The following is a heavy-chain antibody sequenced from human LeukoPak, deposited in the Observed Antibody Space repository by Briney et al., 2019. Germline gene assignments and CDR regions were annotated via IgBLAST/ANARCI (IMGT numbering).Heavy chain of an antibody. D-gene: IGHD3-3*01. J-gene: IGHJ3*02. CDR1: GFTFSSHS. V-gene: IGHV3-7*01. CDR3: ARVGRESIFGVVTDDAFDI. Sequence: GGSLRLSCAASGFTFSSHSMNWVRQAPGKGLEWVANIKQDGSEKYYVDSVKGRFTISRDNAKNSLYLQMNSLRAEDTAVYYCARVGRESIFGVVTDDAFDIWGQGTMVTVSS. CDR2: IKQDGSEK.